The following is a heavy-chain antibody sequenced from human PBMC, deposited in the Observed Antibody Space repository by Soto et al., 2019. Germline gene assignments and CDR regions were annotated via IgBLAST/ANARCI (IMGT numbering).Heavy chain of an antibody. CDR2: VSYDGRDK. CDR3: TKDRLVFCTGDCYPPSYLDS. CDR1: GFTFRSYG. J-gene: IGHJ4*02. D-gene: IGHD2-21*02. Sequence: GGSLRLSCAASGFTFRSYGIHWVRQAPGKGLEWVAVVSYDGRDKYYADSVKGRFTISRDSSKNTLYLQMNSLRAEDTAVYYCTKDRLVFCTGDCYPPSYLDSWGQGTLVTVSS. V-gene: IGHV3-30*18.